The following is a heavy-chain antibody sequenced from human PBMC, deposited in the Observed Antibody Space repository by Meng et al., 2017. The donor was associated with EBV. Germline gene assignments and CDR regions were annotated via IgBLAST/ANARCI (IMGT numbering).Heavy chain of an antibody. CDR3: ARDDDYIWGTQAEY. D-gene: IGHD3-16*01. V-gene: IGHV3-7*01. Sequence: EGQLVESGGGLVQPGGSLGLSCAASGLTFSTSWMSWVRQAPGKGLEWVANIKQDGSEKYYVDSVKGRFTISRDNAKNSLYLQMNSLRVEDTAVYYCARDDDYIWGTQAEYWGQGTLVTVSS. CDR2: IKQDGSEK. J-gene: IGHJ4*02. CDR1: GLTFSTSW.